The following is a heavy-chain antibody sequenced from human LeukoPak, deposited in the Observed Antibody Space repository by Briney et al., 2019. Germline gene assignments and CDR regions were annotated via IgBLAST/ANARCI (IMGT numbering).Heavy chain of an antibody. CDR1: GGSTSSDY. V-gene: IGHV4-59*08. D-gene: IGHD3-16*01. CDR3: ARLKLGAYFDL. CDR2: VYNSGDT. Sequence: PSETLSLTCTVSGGSTSSDYWSWIRQSPGKGLEWVGYVYNSGDTGKNPSLKSRVPILLDTSKNQCSLKLTSVSAADTAVYYCARLKLGAYFDLWGRGTLVTVS. J-gene: IGHJ2*01.